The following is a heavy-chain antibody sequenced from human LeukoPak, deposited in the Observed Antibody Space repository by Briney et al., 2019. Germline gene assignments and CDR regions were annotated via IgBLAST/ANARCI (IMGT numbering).Heavy chain of an antibody. CDR1: GGSISSGSYY. J-gene: IGHJ4*02. V-gene: IGHV4-61*02. CDR3: ARAHYRLLSLDY. CDR2: IYTSGST. D-gene: IGHD2-2*01. Sequence: ASETLSLTCTVSGGSISSGSYYWSWIRQPAGKGLEWIGRIYTSGSTNYNPSLKSRVTISVDTSKNQFSLKLSSVTAADAAVYYCARAHYRLLSLDYWGQGTLVTVSS.